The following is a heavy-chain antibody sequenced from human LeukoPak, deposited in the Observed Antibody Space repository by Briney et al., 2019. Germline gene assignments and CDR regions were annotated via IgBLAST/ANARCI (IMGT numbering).Heavy chain of an antibody. CDR3: ARDTRRDSNYFDY. CDR1: GGSISSSSYC. D-gene: IGHD2-21*02. V-gene: IGHV4-39*02. CDR2: IYYSGST. J-gene: IGHJ4*02. Sequence: SETLSLTCTVSGGSISSSSYCWGWLRQPPGKGLEWIGSIYYSGSTYYNRSRKSRISITVDTDKNGFALKLSSVTAADTAVYYCARDTRRDSNYFDYWGQGTLVTVSS.